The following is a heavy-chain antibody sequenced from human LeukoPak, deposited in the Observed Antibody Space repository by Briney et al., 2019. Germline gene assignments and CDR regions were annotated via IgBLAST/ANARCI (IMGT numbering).Heavy chain of an antibody. CDR3: ARRNDPYYFDY. D-gene: IGHD3-16*01. CDR1: GGSISSGDYY. Sequence: SETLSLTCTVSGGSISSGDYYWSWIRQPPGKGLEWIGYIYYSGSSFYNPSLKSRLTISVDTSKNHFSLNLSSVTAADTAVYYYARRNDPYYFDYWGQGTLVTVSS. J-gene: IGHJ4*02. V-gene: IGHV4-30-4*08. CDR2: IYYSGSS.